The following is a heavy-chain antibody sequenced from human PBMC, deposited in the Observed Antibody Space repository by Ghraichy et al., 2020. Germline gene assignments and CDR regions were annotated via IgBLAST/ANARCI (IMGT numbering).Heavy chain of an antibody. CDR2: IHHSGST. J-gene: IGHJ6*02. D-gene: IGHD6-19*01. CDR3: ASRGPRIRRIAVAGTPYYYYAMDV. CDR1: GGSFSGYH. V-gene: IGHV4-34*01. Sequence: SQTLSLTCAVYGGSFSGYHWSWIRQPPGKGLEWIGEIHHSGSTNYNPSLKSRVTLSVDTSKNQLSLKMRSVTAADTAVYYCASRGPRIRRIAVAGTPYYYYAMDVWGQGTTVTVSS.